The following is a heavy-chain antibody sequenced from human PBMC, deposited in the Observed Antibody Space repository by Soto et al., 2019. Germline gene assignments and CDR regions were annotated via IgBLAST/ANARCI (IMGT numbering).Heavy chain of an antibody. Sequence: GGSLRLSCTASVFTFSSHWMCRARQAPGKGLEWVAIINQGGSAKYYVDSVKGRFTISRDTAKNSLYLQVNSLRVEDTAVYYCARDEVDAGLYLDYWAQGALVTVSS. CDR3: ARDEVDAGLYLDY. CDR2: INQGGSAK. J-gene: IGHJ4*02. CDR1: VFTFSSHW. D-gene: IGHD2-15*01. V-gene: IGHV3-7*01.